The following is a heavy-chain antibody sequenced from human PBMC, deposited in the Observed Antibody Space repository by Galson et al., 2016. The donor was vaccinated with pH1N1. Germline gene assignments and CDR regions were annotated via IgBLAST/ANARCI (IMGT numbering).Heavy chain of an antibody. CDR2: MNPNNDNT. D-gene: IGHD2-15*01. CDR3: ARGGYCSGGSCYDVVDY. V-gene: IGHV1-8*01. Sequence: SVKVSCKASGYTFTDYDINWVRQGTGQGLEWMGWMNPNNDNTGYAQKFQGRVTMTRNTSISTAYMELSSLRSEDTAVYYCARGGYCSGGSCYDVVDYWGQGTLVTVSS. J-gene: IGHJ4*02. CDR1: GYTFTDYD.